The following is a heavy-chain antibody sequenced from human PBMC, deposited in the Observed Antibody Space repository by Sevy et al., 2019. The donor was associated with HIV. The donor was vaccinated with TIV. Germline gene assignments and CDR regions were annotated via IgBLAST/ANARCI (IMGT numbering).Heavy chain of an antibody. CDR2: ISSSSSYI. D-gene: IGHD2-15*01. CDR3: ARALGRGYCSGGSCFNWFDP. CDR1: GFTFSSYS. V-gene: IGHV3-21*01. Sequence: GGSLRLSCAASGFTFSSYSMNWVRQAPGKGLEWVSSISSSSSYIYYADSVKGRFTISRDNAKNSLYLQMNSLRAEDTAVYYCARALGRGYCSGGSCFNWFDPWGQGTLVTVSS. J-gene: IGHJ5*02.